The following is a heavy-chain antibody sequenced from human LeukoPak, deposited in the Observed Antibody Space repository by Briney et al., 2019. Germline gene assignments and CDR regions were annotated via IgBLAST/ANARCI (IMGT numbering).Heavy chain of an antibody. CDR2: IKSKTDGGTT. J-gene: IGHJ4*02. Sequence: GGSLRLSCAASGFTFSNAWMSWVRQAPGKGLEWVGRIKSKTDGGTTDYAAPVKGRFTISRDDSKNTLYLQMNSLKTEDTAVYYCTTDLLDRIAAASILRDNNFDYWGQGTLVTVSS. CDR3: TTDLLDRIAAASILRDNNFDY. D-gene: IGHD6-13*01. V-gene: IGHV3-15*01. CDR1: GFTFSNAW.